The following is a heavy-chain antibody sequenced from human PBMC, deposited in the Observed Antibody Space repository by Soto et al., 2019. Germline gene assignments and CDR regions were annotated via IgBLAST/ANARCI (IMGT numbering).Heavy chain of an antibody. CDR3: AKDAPGSGWISDY. Sequence: GGSLRLSCAASGFTFSIYAMSWVRQAPGKGLEWVSTIGGGGGGTSYADFVRGRFTISRDNSKNTLYLQMNSLRAEDTAVYYCAKDAPGSGWISDYWGLGTLVTVYS. D-gene: IGHD3-22*01. J-gene: IGHJ4*02. CDR2: IGGGGGGT. V-gene: IGHV3-23*01. CDR1: GFTFSIYA.